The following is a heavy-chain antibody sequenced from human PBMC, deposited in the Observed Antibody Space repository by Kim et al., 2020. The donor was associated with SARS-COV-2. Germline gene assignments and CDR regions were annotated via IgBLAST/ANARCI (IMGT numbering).Heavy chain of an antibody. J-gene: IGHJ6*02. D-gene: IGHD3-22*01. Sequence: PSLMSRGTISVDMSKNQFSLKLTSVTAADTAVYYCARYYFDTRGFRGLDFWGQGTTVTVSS. CDR3: ARYYFDTRGFRGLDF. V-gene: IGHV4-34*01.